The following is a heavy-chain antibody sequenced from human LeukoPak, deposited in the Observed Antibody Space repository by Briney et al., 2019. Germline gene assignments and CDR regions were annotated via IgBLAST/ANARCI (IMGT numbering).Heavy chain of an antibody. J-gene: IGHJ4*02. Sequence: GGSLRLSCAASGFIFDDYAVNWVRHAPGKGLEWVSGISWNSGNIGYADSVKGRFTISRDNAKNSLYLQMKSLRAEDTALYYCAKDAFSSSWYLDNWGQGILVTVSS. CDR2: ISWNSGNI. CDR1: GFIFDDYA. CDR3: AKDAFSSSWYLDN. V-gene: IGHV3-9*01. D-gene: IGHD6-13*01.